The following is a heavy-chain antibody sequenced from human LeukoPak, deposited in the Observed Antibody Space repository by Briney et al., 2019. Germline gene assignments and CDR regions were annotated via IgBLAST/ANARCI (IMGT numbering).Heavy chain of an antibody. D-gene: IGHD3-10*01. V-gene: IGHV4-34*01. CDR2: INHSGST. Sequence: SETLSLTCAVYGGSFSGYYWSWIRQPPGKGLEWIGEINHSGSTNYNPSLKSRVTISVDTSKNQFSLKLSSVTAADTAVYCCARDLYGSGSLSWGQGTLVTVSS. CDR1: GGSFSGYY. J-gene: IGHJ4*02. CDR3: ARDLYGSGSLS.